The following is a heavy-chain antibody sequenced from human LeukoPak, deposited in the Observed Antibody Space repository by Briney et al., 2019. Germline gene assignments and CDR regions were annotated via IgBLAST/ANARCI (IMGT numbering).Heavy chain of an antibody. CDR2: IYHSGST. J-gene: IGHJ6*04. CDR3: ARVTYYGSGSYYSPYGMDV. CDR1: GYSISSGYY. V-gene: IGHV4-38-2*01. Sequence: SETLSLTCAVSGYSISSGYYWGWIRQPPGKGLAWIGSIYHSGSTYYDPSLKSRVTISVDTSKNQFSLKLSSVTAADTAVYYCARVTYYGSGSYYSPYGMDVWGKGTTVTVSS. D-gene: IGHD3-10*01.